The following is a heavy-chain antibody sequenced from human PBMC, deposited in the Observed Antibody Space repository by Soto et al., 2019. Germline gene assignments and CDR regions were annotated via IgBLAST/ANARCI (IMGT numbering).Heavy chain of an antibody. Sequence: QVQLVQSGPEVRKPGASVRLSCATSGYNFNQYYIHWVRQAPGQELEWMGIINLRGGTTEYAHKFRGRGTVTGDTSTRTAYMELSSLRSEDTDVYFCARGPDDSGVPRWDHWGQGTLITVSS. CDR2: INLRGGTT. J-gene: IGHJ4*02. CDR1: GYNFNQYY. CDR3: ARGPDDSGVPRWDH. V-gene: IGHV1-46*02. D-gene: IGHD4-4*01.